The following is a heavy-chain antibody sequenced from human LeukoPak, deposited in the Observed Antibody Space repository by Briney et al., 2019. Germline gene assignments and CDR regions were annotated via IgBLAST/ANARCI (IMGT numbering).Heavy chain of an antibody. CDR2: IYYSGST. D-gene: IGHD6-13*01. CDR1: GGSISSYY. Sequence: SETLSLTCTVSGGSISSYYWSWIRQPPGKGLEWIGYIYYSGSTNYNPSLKSRVTISVDTSKNQFSLKLSSVTAADTAVYYCARHLGAAALYYFDYWGQGTLVTVSS. CDR3: ARHLGAAALYYFDY. J-gene: IGHJ4*02. V-gene: IGHV4-59*08.